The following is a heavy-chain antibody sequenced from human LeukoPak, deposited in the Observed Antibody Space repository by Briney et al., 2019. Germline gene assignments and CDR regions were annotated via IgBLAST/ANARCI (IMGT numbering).Heavy chain of an antibody. D-gene: IGHD4-23*01. CDR2: ISSGGNYI. V-gene: IGHV3-21*01. Sequence: GGSLRLSCAASGFTFSSYSLNWVRQAPGKGLEWVSSISSGGNYIYYADSVKGRFTISRDNAKNSLYLQMNSLRAEDTAVYYCARDLNSVLGIRNYFDYWGQGTLVTVSS. CDR3: ARDLNSVLGIRNYFDY. J-gene: IGHJ4*02. CDR1: GFTFSSYS.